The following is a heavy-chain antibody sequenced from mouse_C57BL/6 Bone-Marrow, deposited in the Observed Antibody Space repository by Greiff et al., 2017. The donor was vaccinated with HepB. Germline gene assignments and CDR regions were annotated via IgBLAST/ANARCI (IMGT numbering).Heavy chain of an antibody. V-gene: IGHV1-4*01. J-gene: IGHJ4*01. CDR3: ARWNYSNSYAMDY. Sequence: VQLQQSGAELARPGASVKMSCTASGYTFTSYTMHWVKQRPGQGLEWIGYINPSSGYTKYNQKFKDKATLTADKSSSTAYMQLSSLTSEDSAVYYCARWNYSNSYAMDYWGQGTSVTVSS. CDR1: GYTFTSYT. D-gene: IGHD2-5*01. CDR2: INPSSGYT.